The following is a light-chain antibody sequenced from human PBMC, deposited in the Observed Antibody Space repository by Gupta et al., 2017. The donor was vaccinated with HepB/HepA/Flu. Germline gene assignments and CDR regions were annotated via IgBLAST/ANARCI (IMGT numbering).Light chain of an antibody. CDR3: RSYTDSNTVV. J-gene: IGLJ3*02. CDR2: DVS. CDR1: SSDVGGYNY. V-gene: IGLV2-14*03. Sequence: QSALTQPASVSGSPGQSIIISCTGTSSDVGGYNYVCWYQQKPGKAPKLLIYDVSNRPSGAANRFSGSKSGNTASLTISGLQTEDEADYYCRSYTDSNTVVFGGGTKVTVL.